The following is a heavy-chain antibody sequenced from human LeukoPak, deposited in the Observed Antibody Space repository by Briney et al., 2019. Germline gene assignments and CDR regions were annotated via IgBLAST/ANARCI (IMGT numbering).Heavy chain of an antibody. D-gene: IGHD6-6*01. CDR2: IYYSGST. V-gene: IGHV4-31*03. Sequence: PSETLSLTCTVSGGSISSGGYYWSWIRQHPGKGLEWIGYIYYSGSTYYNPSLKSRVTISVDTSKNQFSLKLSSVTAADTAVYYGARVVAARKNSNWFDPWGQGTLVTVSS. J-gene: IGHJ5*02. CDR1: GGSISSGGYY. CDR3: ARVVAARKNSNWFDP.